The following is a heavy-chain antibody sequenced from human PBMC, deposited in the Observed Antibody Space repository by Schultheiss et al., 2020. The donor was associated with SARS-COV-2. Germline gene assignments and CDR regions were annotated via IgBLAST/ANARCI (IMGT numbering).Heavy chain of an antibody. Sequence: GGSLRLSCAASGFTFCSYGMHWVRQASGKGLEWVAVIWYDGSNKYYADSVKGRFTISRDNSKNTLYLQMNSLRAEDTAVYYCARDVRMEDAFDIWGQGTMVTVSS. J-gene: IGHJ3*02. CDR3: ARDVRMEDAFDI. CDR1: GFTFCSYG. CDR2: IWYDGSNK. V-gene: IGHV3-33*01. D-gene: IGHD1-1*01.